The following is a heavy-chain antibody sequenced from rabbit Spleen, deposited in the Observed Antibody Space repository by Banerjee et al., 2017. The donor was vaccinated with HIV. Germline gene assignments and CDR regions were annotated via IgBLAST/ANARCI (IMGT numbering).Heavy chain of an antibody. CDR2: IDAGSSGFT. D-gene: IGHD8-1*01. CDR3: ARDTGSSFSTYGMDL. CDR1: GVSFSSSSY. V-gene: IGHV1S40*01. J-gene: IGHJ6*01. Sequence: QSLEGSGGDLVTPGASLTLTCTASGVSFSSSSYMCWVRQAPGKGLEWIACIDAGSSGFTYSASWAKGRFTISKTSSTTVTLQMTSLTAADTAPYFCARDTGSSFSTYGMDLWGQGTLVTVS.